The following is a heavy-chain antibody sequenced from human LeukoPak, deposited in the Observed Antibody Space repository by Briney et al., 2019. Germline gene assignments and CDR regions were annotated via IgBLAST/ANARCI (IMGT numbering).Heavy chain of an antibody. V-gene: IGHV1-46*01. CDR1: GYTFINHW. D-gene: IGHD1-26*01. CDR2: INPTGTAT. Sequence: ASVKVSCKASGYTFINHWMHWVRQAPGQGLEWVGLINPTGTATLYGQKFQGRITLTRDMSATTDYMELSSLTSEDTAVYYCARDNSVGDIAWWFDPWGQGTLVTVSS. CDR3: ARDNSVGDIAWWFDP. J-gene: IGHJ5*02.